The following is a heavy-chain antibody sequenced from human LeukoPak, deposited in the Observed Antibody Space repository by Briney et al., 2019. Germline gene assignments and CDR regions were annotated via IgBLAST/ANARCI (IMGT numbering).Heavy chain of an antibody. V-gene: IGHV4-30-2*01. Sequence: TLSLTCTVSGGSISSGGYYWSWIRQPPGKGLEWIGYIYHSGSTYYNPSLKSRVTISVDRSKNQFSLKLSSVTAADTAVYYCAQNGQSGFSFDPWGQGTLVTVSS. J-gene: IGHJ5*02. CDR2: IYHSGST. CDR3: AQNGQSGFSFDP. CDR1: GGSISSGGYY. D-gene: IGHD2-8*01.